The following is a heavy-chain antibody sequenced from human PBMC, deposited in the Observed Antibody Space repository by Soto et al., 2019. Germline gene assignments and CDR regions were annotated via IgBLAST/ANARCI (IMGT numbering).Heavy chain of an antibody. J-gene: IGHJ4*02. CDR2: IYYSGST. CDR3: ARRNYITIFGVVNEAWFDY. Sequence: SETLSLTCTVSGGSISSSSYYWGWIRQPPGKGLEWIGSIYYSGSTYYNPSLKSRVTRSVDTSKNQFSLKLSSVTAADTAVYYCARRNYITIFGVVNEAWFDYWGQGTLVTVSS. D-gene: IGHD3-3*01. V-gene: IGHV4-39*01. CDR1: GGSISSSSYY.